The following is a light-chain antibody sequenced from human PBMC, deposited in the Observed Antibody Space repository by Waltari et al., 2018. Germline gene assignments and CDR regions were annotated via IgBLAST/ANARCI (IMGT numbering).Light chain of an antibody. CDR2: DSS. Sequence: DIVLTQSPGTLSLSPGERATLSCRASQYVDRNFLAWYQQKPGQAPRLLIYDSSNRATGIPDRFSGSGSGTDFTLTISGLEPEDFAVYHCHQYGSSPHTFGGGTKVEIE. V-gene: IGKV3-20*01. J-gene: IGKJ4*01. CDR3: HQYGSSPHT. CDR1: QYVDRNF.